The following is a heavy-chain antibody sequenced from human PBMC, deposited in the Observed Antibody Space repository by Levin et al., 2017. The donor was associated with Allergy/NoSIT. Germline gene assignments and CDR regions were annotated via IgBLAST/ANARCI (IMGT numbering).Heavy chain of an antibody. J-gene: IGHJ4*02. CDR2: ISGSGGST. Sequence: GGSLRLSCAASGFTFSSYAMSWVRQAPGKGLEWVSAISGSGGSTYYADSVKGRFTISRDNSKNTLYLQMNSLRAEDTAVYYCAKDRTYYGSGSYPYFDYWGQGTLVTVSS. V-gene: IGHV3-23*01. CDR1: GFTFSSYA. D-gene: IGHD3-10*01. CDR3: AKDRTYYGSGSYPYFDY.